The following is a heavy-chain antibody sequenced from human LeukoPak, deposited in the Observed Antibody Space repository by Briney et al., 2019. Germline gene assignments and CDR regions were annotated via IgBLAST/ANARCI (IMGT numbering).Heavy chain of an antibody. CDR2: IGGRDDRT. D-gene: IGHD3-3*01. CDR3: AKDLNPLYDFWSGYK. V-gene: IGHV3-23*01. J-gene: IGHJ4*02. Sequence: GGSLRLSCAASGFTFGSYAMSWVRQAPGKGLEWVSIIGGRDDRTYYTDSVKGRFTISRDNSKNILYLQMNSLRAEDTAVYYCAKDLNPLYDFWSGYKWGQGTLVTVSS. CDR1: GFTFGSYA.